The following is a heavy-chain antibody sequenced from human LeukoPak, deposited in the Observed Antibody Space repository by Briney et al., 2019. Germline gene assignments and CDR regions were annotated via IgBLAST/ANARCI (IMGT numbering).Heavy chain of an antibody. CDR3: ARPPRSSRVPAALPC. CDR1: GGSFSGYY. D-gene: IGHD2-2*01. V-gene: IGHV4-34*01. CDR2: INHSGST. Sequence: SETLSLTCAVYGGSFSGYYWSWIRQPPGKGLEWIGEINHSGSTNYNPSLKSRVTISVDTSKNQFSLKLSSVTAADTAVYYCARPPRSSRVPAALPCWGQGTLVTVSS. J-gene: IGHJ4*02.